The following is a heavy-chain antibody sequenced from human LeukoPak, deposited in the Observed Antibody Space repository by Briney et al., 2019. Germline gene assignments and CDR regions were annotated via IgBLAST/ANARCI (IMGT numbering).Heavy chain of an antibody. CDR3: ARESSYCGGDCYSRYFQH. V-gene: IGHV3-11*01. CDR2: ISSSGSTI. J-gene: IGHJ1*01. D-gene: IGHD2-21*02. Sequence: GGSLRLSCAASGFTFSDYYMSWIRQAPGKGLEWVSYISSSGSTIYYAYSVKGRFAISRDNAKNSLYLQMNSLRAEDTAVYYCARESSYCGGDCYSRYFQHWGQGTLVTVSS. CDR1: GFTFSDYY.